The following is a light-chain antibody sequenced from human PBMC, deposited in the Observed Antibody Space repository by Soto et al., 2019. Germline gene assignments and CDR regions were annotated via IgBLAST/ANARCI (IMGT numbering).Light chain of an antibody. J-gene: IGKJ4*01. CDR1: QFIRID. CDR2: DAS. CDR3: LQDYDYPLT. V-gene: IGKV1-6*01. Sequence: AIHMTQSPSALSASVGDRVTITCRARQFIRIDLGWYQQKPGQAPKLLIHDASSLQSGVPSRFSGSGSGTDLTLTISSLQPEDFATYYCLQDYDYPLTGGGGTKVEIK.